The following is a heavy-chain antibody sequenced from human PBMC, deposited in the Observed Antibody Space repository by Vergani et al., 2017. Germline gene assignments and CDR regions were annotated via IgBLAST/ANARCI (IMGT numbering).Heavy chain of an antibody. J-gene: IGHJ6*02. D-gene: IGHD5-18*01. CDR1: GGSINTGAYY. CDR3: ARSDSSGVYFYYGLDV. CDR2: VYTSGMT. Sequence: QVQLQESGPRLVRPSQTLSLTCTVSGGSINTGAYYWSWIRQPAGKGLEWIGRVYTSGMTNYNPSLKSRVTILVDRSKSQLSLKLTSVTAGDTAVYFCARSDSSGVYFYYGLDVWGQGTTVTVSS. V-gene: IGHV4-61*02.